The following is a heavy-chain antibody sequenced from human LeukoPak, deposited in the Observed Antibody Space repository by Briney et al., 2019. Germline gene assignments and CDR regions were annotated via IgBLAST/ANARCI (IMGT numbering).Heavy chain of an antibody. J-gene: IGHJ4*02. D-gene: IGHD3-22*01. CDR2: IYSSGST. CDR3: ARNPHYYDSSGLDY. V-gene: IGHV4-59*01. Sequence: SETLSLTCTVSVGSISYYYCGWIRQPPGKGLGRIGYIYSSGSTNYNPSLKSRVTISVDTSKNQFSLKLSSVTAADTAVYYCARNPHYYDSSGLDYWGQGTLVPVSS. CDR1: VGSISYYY.